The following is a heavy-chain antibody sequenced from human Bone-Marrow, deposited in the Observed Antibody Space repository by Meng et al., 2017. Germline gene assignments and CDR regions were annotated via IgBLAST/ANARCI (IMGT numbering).Heavy chain of an antibody. CDR2: ISYDGSNK. V-gene: IGHV3-30*04. CDR1: GFTFSSYA. CDR3: AKDRITFGGVIVYDAFDI. Sequence: GESLKISCAASGFTFSSYAMHWVRQAPGKGLEWVAVISYDGSNKYYADSVKGRFTISRDNAKNSLYLQMNSLRAEDTALYYCAKDRITFGGVIVYDAFDIWGQGTRVTVSS. J-gene: IGHJ3*02. D-gene: IGHD3-16*02.